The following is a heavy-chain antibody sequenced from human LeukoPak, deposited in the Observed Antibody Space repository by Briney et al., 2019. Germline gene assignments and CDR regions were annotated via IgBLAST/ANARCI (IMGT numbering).Heavy chain of an antibody. J-gene: IGHJ4*02. CDR2: ISWNSGSI. Sequence: GGSLRLSCAASGFTFDDYAMHWVRQAPGKGLEWVSGISWNSGSIGYADSVKGRFTISRDNAKNSLYLQMNSLRAEDTAVYYCARDLAFSSSSDRHWGLGTLVTVSS. CDR1: GFTFDDYA. V-gene: IGHV3-9*01. CDR3: ARDLAFSSSSDRH. D-gene: IGHD6-6*01.